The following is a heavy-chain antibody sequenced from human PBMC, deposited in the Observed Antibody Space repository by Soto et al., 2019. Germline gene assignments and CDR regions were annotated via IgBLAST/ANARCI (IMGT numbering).Heavy chain of an antibody. CDR3: ARDKKGMVRGVRDAFDI. V-gene: IGHV4-31*03. Sequence: TLSLTCTVSGGSISTGGYYWSWIRQHPGKGLEWIGYIYYSGSTYYNPSLKSRVTISVDTSKNQFSLKLSSVTAADTAVYYCARDKKGMVRGVRDAFDIWGQGTMVTVSS. CDR2: IYYSGST. D-gene: IGHD3-10*01. CDR1: GGSISTGGYY. J-gene: IGHJ3*02.